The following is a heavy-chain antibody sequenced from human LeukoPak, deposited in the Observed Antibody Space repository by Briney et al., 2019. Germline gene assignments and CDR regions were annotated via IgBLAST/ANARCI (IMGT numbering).Heavy chain of an antibody. J-gene: IGHJ4*02. CDR3: ARDIGGNSGGY. V-gene: IGHV4-61*02. CDR2: VYAISGST. Sequence: SETLSLTCTVSGGSISSGTYYWSWIRQPAGKGLEWIGRVYAISGSTNYNPSLKSRVTISVDKSKNQFSLKLSSVTAADTAVYYCARDIGGNSGGYWGQGTLVTVSS. D-gene: IGHD4-23*01. CDR1: GGSISSGTYY.